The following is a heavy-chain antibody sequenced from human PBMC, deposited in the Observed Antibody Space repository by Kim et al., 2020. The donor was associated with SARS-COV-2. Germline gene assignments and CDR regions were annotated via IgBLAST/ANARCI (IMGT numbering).Heavy chain of an antibody. CDR3: ARDLILWFGDHDAFDI. D-gene: IGHD3-10*01. J-gene: IGHJ3*02. Sequence: ASVKVSCKASGYTFTSYAMNWVRQAPGQGLEWMGWINTNTGHPTYAQGFTGRFVFSLDTSVSTAYLQISSLKAEDTAVYYCARDLILWFGDHDAFDIWGQGTMVTVSS. V-gene: IGHV7-4-1*02. CDR1: GYTFTSYA. CDR2: INTNTGHP.